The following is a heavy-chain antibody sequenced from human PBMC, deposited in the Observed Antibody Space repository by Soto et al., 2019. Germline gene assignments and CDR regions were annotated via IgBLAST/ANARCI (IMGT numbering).Heavy chain of an antibody. CDR2: IYYSGST. CDR3: ARWRYSYNAFDI. D-gene: IGHD6-13*01. Sequence: SETLSLTCTVSGGSISSYYWSWIRQPPGKGLEWIGYIYYSGSTNYNPSLKSRVTISVDTSKNQFSLKLSSVTAADTAVYYCARWRYSYNAFDIWGQGTMVTVS. V-gene: IGHV4-59*01. CDR1: GGSISSYY. J-gene: IGHJ3*02.